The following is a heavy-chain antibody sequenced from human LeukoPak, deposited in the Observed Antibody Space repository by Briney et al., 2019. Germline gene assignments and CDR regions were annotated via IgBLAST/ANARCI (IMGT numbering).Heavy chain of an antibody. CDR1: GFTFSCYA. CDR3: ARETGSAVGSTDFDY. CDR2: ISYDGSNK. J-gene: IGHJ4*02. V-gene: IGHV3-30-3*01. Sequence: GGSLRLSCAASGFTFSCYAMHWVRQAPGKGLEWVAVISYDGSNKYYADSVKGRFTISRDNSKNTLYLQMNSLRAEDTAVYYCARETGSAVGSTDFDYWGQGTLVTVSS. D-gene: IGHD4-17*01.